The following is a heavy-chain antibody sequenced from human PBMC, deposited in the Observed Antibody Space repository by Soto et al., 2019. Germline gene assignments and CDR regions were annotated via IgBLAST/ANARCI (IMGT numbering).Heavy chain of an antibody. CDR3: AKGRLAVGSDWFDS. J-gene: IGHJ5*01. CDR2: IDSDGTDT. Sequence: LRLSCEASGFTFYTYAMIWVRQAPGKGLEWVTAIDSDGTDTYYADFVKGRFTVSRDNSKNTLYLQMGSLTAEDTALYYCAKGRLAVGSDWFDSWGPGTLVTVSS. CDR1: GFTFYTYA. V-gene: IGHV3-23*05. D-gene: IGHD1-26*01.